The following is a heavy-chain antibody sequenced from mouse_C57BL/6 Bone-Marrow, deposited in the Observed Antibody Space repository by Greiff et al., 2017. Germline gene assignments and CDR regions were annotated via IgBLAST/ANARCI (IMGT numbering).Heavy chain of an antibody. CDR1: GYSITSGYY. D-gene: IGHD1-1*01. CDR2: ISYDGSN. V-gene: IGHV3-6*01. J-gene: IGHJ4*01. Sequence: EVQLMESGPGLVKPSQSLSLTCSVTGYSITSGYYWNWIRQFPGNKLEWMGYISYDGSNNYNPSLKNRIPITRDTSKNQFFLKLNSVTTEDTATYDGARDYYYGSSEDLDYAMDYWGQGTSVTVSS. CDR3: ARDYYYGSSEDLDYAMDY.